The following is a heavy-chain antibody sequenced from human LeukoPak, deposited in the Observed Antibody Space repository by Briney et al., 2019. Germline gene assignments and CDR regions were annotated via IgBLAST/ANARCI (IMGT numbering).Heavy chain of an antibody. CDR1: GFTVSSSY. D-gene: IGHD6-13*01. Sequence: PGGSLRLSCAASGFTVSSSYMSWVRQGPGKGLEWVSVIYSGGSTYYADSVKGRFTISGDNSKNTLYLQMNSLRAEDTAVYYCARDFIAAAGTYFDSWGQGTLVTVSS. CDR2: IYSGGST. CDR3: ARDFIAAAGTYFDS. V-gene: IGHV3-53*01. J-gene: IGHJ4*02.